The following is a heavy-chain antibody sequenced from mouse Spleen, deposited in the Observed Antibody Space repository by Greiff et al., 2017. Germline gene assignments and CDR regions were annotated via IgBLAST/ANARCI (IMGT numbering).Heavy chain of an antibody. D-gene: IGHD3-1*01. V-gene: IGHV5-17*02. Sequence: VQLKESGGGLVQPGGSRKLSCAASGFTFSSFGMHWVRQAPEKGLEWVAYISSGSSTIYYADTVKGRFTISRDNPKNTLFLQMTSLRSEDTAMYYCARSGDGWYFDVWGAGTTVTVSS. CDR3: ARSGDGWYFDV. CDR1: GFTFSSFG. CDR2: ISSGSSTI. J-gene: IGHJ1*01.